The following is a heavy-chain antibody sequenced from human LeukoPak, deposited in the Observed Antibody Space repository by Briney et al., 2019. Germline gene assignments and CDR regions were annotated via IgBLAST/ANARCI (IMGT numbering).Heavy chain of an antibody. D-gene: IGHD3-10*01. V-gene: IGHV3-74*01. CDR3: ARDRGPRTGLMVREAYDY. CDR1: GFTFSDYW. CDR2: INTDGSIT. Sequence: GGSLRLSCAASGFTFSDYWIHWIRQAPGKGLVWVSRINTDGSITNYADSVKGRFSISRDNAKNTLYLQMSSLRAEDTAVYYCARDRGPRTGLMVREAYDYWGQGTLVTVSS. J-gene: IGHJ4*02.